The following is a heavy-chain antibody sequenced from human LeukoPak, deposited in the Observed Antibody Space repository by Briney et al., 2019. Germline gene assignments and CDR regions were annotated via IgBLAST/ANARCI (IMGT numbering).Heavy chain of an antibody. Sequence: SETLSLTCAVYGGSFSGYYWSWIRQPPGKGLEWIGEINHSGSTYYNPSLKSRVTISVDTSKNQFSLKLSSVTAADTAVYYCARVGGYCSSTSCYTKGYDYWGQGTLVTVSS. CDR2: INHSGST. V-gene: IGHV4-34*09. J-gene: IGHJ4*02. D-gene: IGHD2-2*02. CDR1: GGSFSGYY. CDR3: ARVGGYCSSTSCYTKGYDY.